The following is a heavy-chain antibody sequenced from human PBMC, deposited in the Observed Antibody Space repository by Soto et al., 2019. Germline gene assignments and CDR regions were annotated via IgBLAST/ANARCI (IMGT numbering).Heavy chain of an antibody. CDR3: AKEVEGGWYYFDY. V-gene: IGHV3-23*01. J-gene: IGHJ4*02. Sequence: EVQRLEPGGGLVQPGGSLTLSCAASGFTFSTYAMTWVRQAPGKGLEWVSTISASDGSTYYADSVKGRFTISRDNSKNTVYLQMNSRRAEDTAVYYCAKEVEGGWYYFDYWGQGTLVSVSS. CDR1: GFTFSTYA. CDR2: ISASDGST. D-gene: IGHD2-15*01.